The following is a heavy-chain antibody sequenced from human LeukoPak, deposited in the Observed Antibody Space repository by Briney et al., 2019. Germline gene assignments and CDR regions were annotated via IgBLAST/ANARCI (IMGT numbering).Heavy chain of an antibody. V-gene: IGHV1-2*02. CDR3: ARAGNRRIAVAGSSY. CDR1: GYTFTGYY. Sequence: ASVKVSCKASGYTFTGYYMHWVRQAPGQGLEWMGWINPNSGGTNYAQKFQGRVTMTRDTSISTAYMELSRLRSDDTAVYYCARAGNRRIAVAGSSYWGQGTLVTVSS. CDR2: INPNSGGT. D-gene: IGHD6-19*01. J-gene: IGHJ4*02.